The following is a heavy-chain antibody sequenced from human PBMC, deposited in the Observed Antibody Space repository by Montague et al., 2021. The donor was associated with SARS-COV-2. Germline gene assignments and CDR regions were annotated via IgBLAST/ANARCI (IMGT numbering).Heavy chain of an antibody. CDR1: GFSFSDYW. D-gene: IGHD2/OR15-2a*01. Sequence: SLRLSCAASGFSFSDYWMTWVRQAPGKGLEWVANIIPDGTKKYSVDSMKGRFTISRDNAKNSQYLQMNSLRAEDTAVYYCARHTFQHFDYWGQGTLVTVSS. V-gene: IGHV3-7*01. CDR3: ARHTFQHFDY. J-gene: IGHJ4*02. CDR2: IIPDGTKK.